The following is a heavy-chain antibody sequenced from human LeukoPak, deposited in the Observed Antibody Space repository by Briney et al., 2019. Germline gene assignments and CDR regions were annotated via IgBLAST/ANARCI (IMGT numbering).Heavy chain of an antibody. CDR2: ISSSSSYI. J-gene: IGHJ4*02. CDR3: ARGGVYDFWSGSVSNYFDY. CDR1: GLTFSSYS. Sequence: GGSLRLSCAASGLTFSSYSMNWVRQAPGKGLEWVSSISSSSSYIYYADSVKGRFTISRDNAKNPLYLQMNSLRAEDTAVYYCARGGVYDFWSGSVSNYFDYWGQGTLVTVSS. V-gene: IGHV3-21*01. D-gene: IGHD3-3*01.